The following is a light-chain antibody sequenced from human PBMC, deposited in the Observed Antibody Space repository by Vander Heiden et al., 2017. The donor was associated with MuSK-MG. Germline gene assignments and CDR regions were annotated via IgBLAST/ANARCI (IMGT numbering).Light chain of an antibody. CDR1: QSVNRN. Sequence: EIVMTQSPVTLSVSPGEGATLSCRASQSVNRNVAWSQQKPGQAPRLLIYGASTRATGIPARFSGSGSATEFTLTSSSLQSEDSAVYYCQQYNKWPPLTFGGGTKVEIK. J-gene: IGKJ4*01. V-gene: IGKV3-15*01. CDR2: GAS. CDR3: QQYNKWPPLT.